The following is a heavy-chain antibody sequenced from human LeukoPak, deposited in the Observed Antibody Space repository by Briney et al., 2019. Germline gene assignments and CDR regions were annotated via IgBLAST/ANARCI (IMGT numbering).Heavy chain of an antibody. J-gene: IGHJ4*02. V-gene: IGHV3-33*01. CDR2: IWYDGSNK. CDR3: ARDPPRMVAAAGTC. D-gene: IGHD6-13*01. CDR1: GFTFSSYG. Sequence: GGSLRLSCAASGFTFSSYGMHWVRQAPGKGLEWVAVIWYDGSNKYYADSVKGRFTISRDNSKNTLYLQMNSLRAEDTAVYYCARDPPRMVAAAGTCWGQGTLVTVSS.